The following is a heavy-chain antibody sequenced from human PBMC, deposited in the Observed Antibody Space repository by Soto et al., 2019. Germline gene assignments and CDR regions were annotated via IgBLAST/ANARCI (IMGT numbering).Heavy chain of an antibody. CDR1: GGSISSYY. CDR2: IYYSGST. CDR3: AKDSGYNYGYFRWFDP. V-gene: IGHV4-59*01. J-gene: IGHJ5*02. Sequence: PSETLSLTCTVPGGSISSYYWSWIRQPPGKGLEWIGYIYYSGSTNYNPSLKSRVTISVDTSKSQFSLKLSSVTAADTAVYYCAKDSGYNYGYFRWFDPWGQVTLVTVS. D-gene: IGHD5-18*01.